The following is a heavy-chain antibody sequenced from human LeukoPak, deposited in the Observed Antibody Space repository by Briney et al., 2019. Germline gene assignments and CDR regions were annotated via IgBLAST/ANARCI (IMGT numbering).Heavy chain of an antibody. CDR2: ISYDGSNK. CDR1: RFTFSSYG. J-gene: IGHJ6*02. D-gene: IGHD3-9*01. Sequence: PGGSLRLSCAASRFTFSSYGMHWVRQAPGKGLEWVAVISYDGSNKYYADSVKGRFTISRDNSKNTLYLQMNSLIAEDTAVYYCAKTGLRYFGSYYYYGMDVWGQGTTVTVSS. V-gene: IGHV3-30*18. CDR3: AKTGLRYFGSYYYYGMDV.